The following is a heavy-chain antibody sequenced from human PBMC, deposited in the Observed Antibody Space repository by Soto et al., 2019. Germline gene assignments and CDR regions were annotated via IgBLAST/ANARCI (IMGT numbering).Heavy chain of an antibody. CDR2: ISSSGTTK. CDR3: AREGEHWFDP. V-gene: IGHV3-11*01. Sequence: GGSLRLSCVASGFNLSDHYMTWIRQAPGKGLEWVSSISSSGTTKEYADSVKGRFTISRDNAKNSLSLQMNSLRAEDTAVYYCAREGEHWFDPWGQGTLVTVSS. D-gene: IGHD3-16*01. CDR1: GFNLSDHY. J-gene: IGHJ5*02.